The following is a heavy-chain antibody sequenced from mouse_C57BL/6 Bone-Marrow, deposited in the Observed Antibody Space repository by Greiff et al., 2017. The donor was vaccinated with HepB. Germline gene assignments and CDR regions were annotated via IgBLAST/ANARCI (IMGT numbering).Heavy chain of an antibody. D-gene: IGHD1-1*01. CDR1: GYTFTNYW. CDR2: IYPGGGYT. Sequence: VQLQQSGAELVRPGTSVKMSCKASGYTFTNYWIGWAKQRPGHGLEWIGDIYPGGGYTNYNEKFKGKATLTADKSSSTAYMQFSSLTSEDSAIYYCAREGLGYYGSSSYYYAMDYWGQGTSVTVSS. CDR3: AREGLGYYGSSSYYYAMDY. V-gene: IGHV1-63*01. J-gene: IGHJ4*01.